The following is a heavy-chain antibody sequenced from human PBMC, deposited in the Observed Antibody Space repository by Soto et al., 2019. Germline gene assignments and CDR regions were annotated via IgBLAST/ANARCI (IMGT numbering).Heavy chain of an antibody. V-gene: IGHV3-23*01. J-gene: IGHJ6*02. CDR1: GFTFNTFD. Sequence: GGSLRLSCAASGFTFNTFDMSWVRQAPGKGLEWVSTVTFNGGHTWYADSVKGRFTISRDNSRNMLFLQMSSLRAEDTAVYSCAKDGAVSGVHSYAMDGGGRGTTGTVS. CDR2: VTFNGGHT. D-gene: IGHD2-8*02. CDR3: AKDGAVSGVHSYAMDG.